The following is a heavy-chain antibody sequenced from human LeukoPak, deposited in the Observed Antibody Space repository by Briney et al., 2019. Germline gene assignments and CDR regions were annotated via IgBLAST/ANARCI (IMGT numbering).Heavy chain of an antibody. D-gene: IGHD2-21*02. J-gene: IGHJ4*02. CDR1: GLTSSSYA. V-gene: IGHV3-23*01. Sequence: GGSLRLSCAASGLTSSSYAMSWVRHAPGKGLEWVSASSGRGGSTYYADSEKGRFIISRNNSKNTLYLQRNSVRAEDTAVYYCAGSGDGPYYFDYWRQGTRVSVSS. CDR2: SSGRGGST. CDR3: AGSGDGPYYFDY.